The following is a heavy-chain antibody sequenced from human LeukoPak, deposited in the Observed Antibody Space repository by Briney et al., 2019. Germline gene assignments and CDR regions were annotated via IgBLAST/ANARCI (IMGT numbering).Heavy chain of an antibody. Sequence: SETLSLTCTVSGGSISSYYWSWLRQSPGKGLEWIGYIYDTGTTNYNPSLSSRVTISVDTPRNQFSLKLNSLTAADTAVYYCAREVGSQYYGSGSYSAAHFDHWGQGTLVTVSS. D-gene: IGHD3-10*01. CDR3: AREVGSQYYGSGSYSAAHFDH. J-gene: IGHJ4*02. CDR2: IYDTGTT. CDR1: GGSISSYY. V-gene: IGHV4-59*01.